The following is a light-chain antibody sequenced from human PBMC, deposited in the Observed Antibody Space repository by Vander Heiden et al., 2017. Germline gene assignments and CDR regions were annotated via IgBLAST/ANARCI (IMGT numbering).Light chain of an antibody. J-gene: IGKJ1*01. Sequence: IQMPQSPSRLSASVRDRLTVACRARQSMNYYLAWFQQKRGKAPNLLMSNAANLERGDPARFGGSGSGTEFALTVTGLQTDEFATYVGQQYHSPWTFGQGTKLE. CDR2: NAA. CDR1: QSMNYY. V-gene: IGKV1-5*01. CDR3: QQYHSPWT.